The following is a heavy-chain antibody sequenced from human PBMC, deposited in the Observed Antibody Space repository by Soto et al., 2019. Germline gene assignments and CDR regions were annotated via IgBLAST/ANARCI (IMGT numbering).Heavy chain of an antibody. CDR2: TYHSGST. CDR3: ARGVGEQLVPPYYFDY. Sequence: PSETLSLTCAVSGGSISSGGYSWSWIRQPPGKGLEWIGYTYHSGSTYYNPSLKSRVTISVDRSKNQFSLKLSSVTAADTAVYYCARGVGEQLVPPYYFDYWGQGTLVTVS. J-gene: IGHJ4*02. D-gene: IGHD6-6*01. CDR1: GGSISSGGYS. V-gene: IGHV4-30-2*01.